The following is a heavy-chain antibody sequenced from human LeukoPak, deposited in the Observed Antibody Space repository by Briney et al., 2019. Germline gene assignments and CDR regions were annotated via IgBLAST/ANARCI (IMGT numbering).Heavy chain of an antibody. CDR1: GGTFSSYA. D-gene: IGHD4-17*01. Sequence: SVKVSCKASGGTFSSYAISWVRQAPGQGLEWMGGIIPIFGTANYAQKFQGRVTITADESTSTAYMELSSLRSEDTAVYYCARVDYGDYRGNWFDPWGQGTLVTVSS. CDR2: IIPIFGTA. CDR3: ARVDYGDYRGNWFDP. V-gene: IGHV1-69*13. J-gene: IGHJ5*02.